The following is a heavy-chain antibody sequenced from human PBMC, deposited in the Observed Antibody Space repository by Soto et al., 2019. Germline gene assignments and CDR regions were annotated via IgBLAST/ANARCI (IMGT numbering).Heavy chain of an antibody. V-gene: IGHV1-2*02. D-gene: IGHD1-26*01. CDR2: IGPESGAT. J-gene: IGHJ4*02. CDR3: GRGRSGQIVVFY. CDR1: GYTFTGHY. Sequence: GASVKVSCKASGYTFTGHYIHWVRQAPEQEPEWMGEIGPESGATRYAQRFQGRVTMTRDMSITTVYMELNNLSPDDTAVYYCGRGRSGQIVVFYWGQGTPVTVSS.